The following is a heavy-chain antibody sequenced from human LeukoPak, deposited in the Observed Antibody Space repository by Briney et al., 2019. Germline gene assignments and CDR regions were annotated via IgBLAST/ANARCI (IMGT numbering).Heavy chain of an antibody. CDR1: GFTFNLYA. CDR2: ITGSGGST. Sequence: PGGSLRLSCTASGFTFNLYAMTWVRQAPGKGLEWVSAITGSGGSTYYADSVKGRFTISRDNSKNTVYLQMNSLRVDDTAVYYCANSEVADFHYWGQGTRVTVSS. D-gene: IGHD6-19*01. CDR3: ANSEVADFHY. J-gene: IGHJ4*02. V-gene: IGHV3-23*01.